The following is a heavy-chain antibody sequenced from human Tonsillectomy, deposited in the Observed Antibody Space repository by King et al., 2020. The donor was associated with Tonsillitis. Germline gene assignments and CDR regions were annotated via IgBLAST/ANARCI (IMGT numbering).Heavy chain of an antibody. D-gene: IGHD5-12*01. CDR1: GGSISSYY. Sequence: QVQLQESGPGLVKPSETLSLTCTVSGGSISSYYWSWIRQPPGKGLEWIGYIYYSGSTNYNPSLKSRVTISVDTSKNQFSLKLSSVTAADTAVYYCAREVAGFDYYYMDVWAKGPRSPSP. J-gene: IGHJ6*03. V-gene: IGHV4-59*01. CDR3: AREVAGFDYYYMDV. CDR2: IYYSGST.